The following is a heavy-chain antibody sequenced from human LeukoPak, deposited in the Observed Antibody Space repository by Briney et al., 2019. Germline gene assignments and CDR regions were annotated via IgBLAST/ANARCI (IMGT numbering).Heavy chain of an antibody. CDR1: GGSFSGYY. D-gene: IGHD3-3*01. J-gene: IGHJ4*01. CDR2: INRSGST. Sequence: SQTLSLTCAVYGGSFSGYYWSWIRQPPGKGLEWIGEINRSGSTNYNPSLKSRVTISVDTSKNQFSLKLSSVTAADTAVYYCARDTTIFGGVIQTPSDYWGHRTLVTSSS. V-gene: IGHV4-34*01. CDR3: ARDTTIFGGVIQTPSDY.